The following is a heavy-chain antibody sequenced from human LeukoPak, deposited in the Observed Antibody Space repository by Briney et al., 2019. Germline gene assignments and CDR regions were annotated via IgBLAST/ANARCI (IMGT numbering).Heavy chain of an antibody. D-gene: IGHD3-10*01. CDR3: ARGIWFGESADY. CDR2: IIPIFGTA. Sequence: SVKVSCKASGGTFSNFAISWVRQAPGQGLEWMGGIIPIFGTANYAQKFQGRVTITADKSTSTAYMELSSLRSEDTAVYYCARGIWFGESADYWGQGTLVTVSS. CDR1: GGTFSNFA. J-gene: IGHJ4*02. V-gene: IGHV1-69*06.